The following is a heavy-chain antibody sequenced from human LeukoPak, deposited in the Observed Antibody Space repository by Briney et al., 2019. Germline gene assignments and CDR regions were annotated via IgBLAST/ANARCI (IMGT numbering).Heavy chain of an antibody. CDR2: IIPILGIA. CDR3: ARGDWRRIQLWPYSNAFDI. J-gene: IGHJ3*02. V-gene: IGHV1-69*04. D-gene: IGHD5-18*01. Sequence: SVKVSCKASGGTFSSYAISWVRQAPGQGLEWMGRIIPILGIANYAQKFQGRVMITADKSTSTAYMELSSLRSEDTAVYYCARGDWRRIQLWPYSNAFDIWGQGTMVTVSS. CDR1: GGTFSSYA.